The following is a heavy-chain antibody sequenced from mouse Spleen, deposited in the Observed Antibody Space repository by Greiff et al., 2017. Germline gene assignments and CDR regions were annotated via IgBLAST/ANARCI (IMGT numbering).Heavy chain of an antibody. D-gene: IGHD1-2*01. V-gene: IGHV1-39*01. Sequence: EVQLQQSGPELVKPGASVKISCKASGYSFTDYNMNWAKQSPGKSLEWIGVINPNYGTTNYNQKFKGKATLTVDQSSSTAYMQLNSLTSEDCAVYYCTIAALVYFGVWGAGTPVTVSS. CDR1: GYSFTDYN. J-gene: IGHJ1*01. CDR2: INPNYGTT. CDR3: TIAALVYFGV.